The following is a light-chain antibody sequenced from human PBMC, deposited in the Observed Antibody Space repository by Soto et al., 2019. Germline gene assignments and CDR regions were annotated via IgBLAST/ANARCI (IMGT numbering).Light chain of an antibody. CDR3: QTWGTGMWV. Sequence: QLVLTQSPSASASLGASVKLTCTLSSGHSSYAIAWHKQQPEKGPRYLMKLNSDGSHSKGDGIPDRFSGASSGAERYLTISSLQSEDEADYYCQTWGTGMWVFGGGTKLTVL. J-gene: IGLJ3*02. CDR1: SGHSSYA. V-gene: IGLV4-69*01. CDR2: LNSDGSH.